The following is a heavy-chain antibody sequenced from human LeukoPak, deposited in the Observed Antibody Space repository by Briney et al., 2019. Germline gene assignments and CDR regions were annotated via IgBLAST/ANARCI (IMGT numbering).Heavy chain of an antibody. Sequence: SETLSLTRAVSGGSISSSNWWSWVRQPPGKGLEWIGEIYHSGSTNYNPSLKSRVTISVDKSKNQFSLRLSSVTAADTAVYYCASRPYYYDSSGYSWGQGTLVTVSS. CDR1: GGSISSSNW. V-gene: IGHV4-4*02. CDR2: IYHSGST. J-gene: IGHJ5*02. CDR3: ASRPYYYDSSGYS. D-gene: IGHD3-22*01.